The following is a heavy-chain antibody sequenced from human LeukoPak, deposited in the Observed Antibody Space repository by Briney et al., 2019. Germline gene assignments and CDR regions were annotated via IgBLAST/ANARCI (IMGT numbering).Heavy chain of an antibody. CDR2: ISWNSGSI. CDR1: GFTFDDYA. V-gene: IGHV3-9*01. D-gene: IGHD2-2*01. Sequence: PGRSLRLSCAASGFTFDDYAMHWVRQAPGKGLEWVSGISWNSGSIGYADSVKGRFTISRDNAKNSLHLQMNSLRAEDSALYYCAKSGCSSTSCYCNCWGQGTLVTVSS. CDR3: AKSGCSSTSCYCNC. J-gene: IGHJ4*02.